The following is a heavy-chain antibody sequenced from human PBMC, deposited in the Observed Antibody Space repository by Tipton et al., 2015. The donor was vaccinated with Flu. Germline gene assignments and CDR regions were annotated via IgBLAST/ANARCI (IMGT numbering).Heavy chain of an antibody. CDR1: GGSISSYY. CDR2: IKQDESSK. Sequence: LSHTCTVSGGSISSYYWSWIRQPAGKGLEWVANIKQDESSKNYVDAVKGRFSISRDNAKNPLYLQMNSLRAEDTAVYYCARDVVGALDYWGQGTVVTVSS. D-gene: IGHD2-15*01. CDR3: ARDVVGALDY. V-gene: IGHV3-7*01. J-gene: IGHJ4*02.